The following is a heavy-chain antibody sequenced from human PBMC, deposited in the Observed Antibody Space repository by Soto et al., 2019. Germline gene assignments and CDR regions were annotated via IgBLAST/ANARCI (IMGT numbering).Heavy chain of an antibody. D-gene: IGHD6-6*01. V-gene: IGHV1-8*01. CDR3: ARVNMGSSSEDFQH. J-gene: IGHJ1*01. Sequence: QVQLVQSGAEVKKPGASVKVSCKASGYSFTSYDINWVRQATGQGLEWMGWMNPNSGNTVYAQKFQGRVTMTRNTSISTAYMELSSLRSEDTAVYYCARVNMGSSSEDFQHWGQGTLVTVSS. CDR2: MNPNSGNT. CDR1: GYSFTSYD.